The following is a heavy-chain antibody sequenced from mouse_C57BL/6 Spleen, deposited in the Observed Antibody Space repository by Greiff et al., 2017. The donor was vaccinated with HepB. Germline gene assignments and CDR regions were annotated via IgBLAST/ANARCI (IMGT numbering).Heavy chain of an antibody. Sequence: EVQWVESGGGLVQSGRSLRLSCATSGFTFSDFYMEWVRQAPGKGLEWIAASRNKANDYTTEYSASVKGRFIVSRDTSQSILYLQMNALRAEDTAIYYCARDADGNFDYWGQGTTLTVSS. J-gene: IGHJ2*01. CDR1: GFTFSDFY. V-gene: IGHV7-1*01. CDR2: SRNKANDYTT. D-gene: IGHD1-1*01. CDR3: ARDADGNFDY.